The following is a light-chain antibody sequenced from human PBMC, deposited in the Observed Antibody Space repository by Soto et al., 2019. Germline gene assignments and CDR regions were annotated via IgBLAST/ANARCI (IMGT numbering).Light chain of an antibody. Sequence: IQLTQSPSFLSASVGDRVTITCRASQDISSYLVWYQQKPGKAPNLLIFGASSLQSGVPSRFSGSGSGTEFTLTISSLQPEDFATYYCQQLNSYSIVTFGPGTKVDIK. CDR2: GAS. V-gene: IGKV1-9*01. CDR1: QDISSY. CDR3: QQLNSYSIVT. J-gene: IGKJ3*01.